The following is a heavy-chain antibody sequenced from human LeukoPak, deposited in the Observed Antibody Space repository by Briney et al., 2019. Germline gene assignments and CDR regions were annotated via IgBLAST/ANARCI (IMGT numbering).Heavy chain of an antibody. D-gene: IGHD6-19*01. V-gene: IGHV4-59*01. CDR3: ARGGYTSGWYLDF. CDR2: IYYSGST. CDR1: GGSISSYY. Sequence: SETLSLTCTVSGGSISSYYWSWIRQPPGKGLEWIGYIYYSGSTNYNPSLKSRVTISVDTSKNQFSLKLSSVTAADTAMYYCARGGYTSGWYLDFWGQGTLVTVSS. J-gene: IGHJ4*02.